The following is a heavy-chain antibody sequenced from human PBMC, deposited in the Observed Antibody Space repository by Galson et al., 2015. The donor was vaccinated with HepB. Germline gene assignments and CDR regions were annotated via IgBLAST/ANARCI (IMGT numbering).Heavy chain of an antibody. CDR1: GYSFTSDR. CDR2: IFPSDSDT. D-gene: IGHD5-12*01. Sequence: SGAEVKKPGDSLKISWKGSGYSFTSDRIGWARQMPGKGLEGMGIIFPSDSDTRYSPAFQGHVTILADKSSNTAYLQWSSLKASDTAMSYCAKGTGYENGGFDYWGQGTLVTVSS. J-gene: IGHJ4*02. V-gene: IGHV5-51*03. CDR3: AKGTGYENGGFDY.